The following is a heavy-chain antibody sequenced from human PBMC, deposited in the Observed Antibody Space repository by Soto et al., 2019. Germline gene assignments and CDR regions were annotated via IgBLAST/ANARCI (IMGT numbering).Heavy chain of an antibody. Sequence: SETLSLTCTVSGGSISSYYWSWIRQPPGKGLEWIGYIYYSGSTNYNPSIKSRVTISVDTSKNQFSLKLSSVTAADTAVYYCARRWFGEFHFDYWGQGTLVTVSS. CDR1: GGSISSYY. CDR3: ARRWFGEFHFDY. D-gene: IGHD3-10*01. CDR2: IYYSGST. J-gene: IGHJ4*02. V-gene: IGHV4-59*01.